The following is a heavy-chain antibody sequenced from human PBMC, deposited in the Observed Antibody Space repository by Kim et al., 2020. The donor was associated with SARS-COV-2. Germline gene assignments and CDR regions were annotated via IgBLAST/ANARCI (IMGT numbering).Heavy chain of an antibody. CDR1: RARTTSTLTH. D-gene: IGHD5-18*01. Sequence: SETLSLTCTRTRARTTSTLTHTRTSRNRTLTLTVAIGSIYYTGTTSYTPSLKSRVTISVDTSMNHFSLKLSSVTSADTSVYYCARHYGNSSSNKIFAYWAPGPPLPVPS. J-gene: IGHJ4*01. V-gene: IGHV4-39*01. CDR3: ARHYGNSSSNKIFAY. CDR2: IYYTGTT.